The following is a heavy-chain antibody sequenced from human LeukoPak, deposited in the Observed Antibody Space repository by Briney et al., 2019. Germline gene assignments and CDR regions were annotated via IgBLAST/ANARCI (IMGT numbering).Heavy chain of an antibody. CDR3: ARGFDSSGYYVFSPYDY. V-gene: IGHV3-30*04. J-gene: IGHJ4*02. CDR1: GFTFSSYA. CDR2: ISYDGSNK. D-gene: IGHD3-22*01. Sequence: GGSLRLSCAASGFTFSSYAMHWVRQAPGKGLEWVAVISYDGSNKYYADSVKGRFTISRDNSKNTLYLQMNSLRAEDTAVYYCARGFDSSGYYVFSPYDYWGQGTLVTVSS.